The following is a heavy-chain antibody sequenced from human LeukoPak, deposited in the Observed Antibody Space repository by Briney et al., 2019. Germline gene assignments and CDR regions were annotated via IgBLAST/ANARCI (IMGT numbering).Heavy chain of an antibody. CDR2: ISGRDGST. V-gene: IGHV3-23*01. J-gene: IGHJ3*01. CDR3: AKDQWLVPGGAFYF. Sequence: GGSLRLSCAASGFTFSTYAMSWVRQAPGKGLEWVSSISGRDGSTYYADSVKGRFTISRDNSKNTLYLQMNSLRAEDTAVYYCAKDQWLVPGGAFYFWGQGTMVTVSS. CDR1: GFTFSTYA. D-gene: IGHD6-19*01.